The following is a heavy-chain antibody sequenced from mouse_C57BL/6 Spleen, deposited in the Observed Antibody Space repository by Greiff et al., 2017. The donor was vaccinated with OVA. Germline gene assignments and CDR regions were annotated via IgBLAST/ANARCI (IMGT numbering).Heavy chain of an antibody. V-gene: IGHV1-82*01. CDR3: CTEYGY. D-gene: IGHD1-1*01. Sequence: QVQLQQSGPELVKPGASVKISCKASGYAFSSSWMNWVKQRPGKGLEWIGRIYPGDGDTNYNGKFKGKATLTADNSSRPAYMQLSSLTSENSAVYFCCTEYGYWGKGATLTVSS. CDR1: GYAFSSSW. J-gene: IGHJ2*01. CDR2: IYPGDGDT.